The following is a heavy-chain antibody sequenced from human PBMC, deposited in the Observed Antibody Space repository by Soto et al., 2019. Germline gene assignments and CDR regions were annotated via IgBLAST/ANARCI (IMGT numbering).Heavy chain of an antibody. J-gene: IGHJ3*02. V-gene: IGHV3-9*01. Sequence: EVQLVESGGGLVQPGRSLRLSCAASGFTFDDYAMHWVRQAPGKGLEWVSGISWNSGSIGYADSVKGRFTISRDNAKNSLYLQMNSLRAEDTALYYCAKDYHGDYGAFDIWGQGTMVTVSS. D-gene: IGHD4-17*01. CDR2: ISWNSGSI. CDR3: AKDYHGDYGAFDI. CDR1: GFTFDDYA.